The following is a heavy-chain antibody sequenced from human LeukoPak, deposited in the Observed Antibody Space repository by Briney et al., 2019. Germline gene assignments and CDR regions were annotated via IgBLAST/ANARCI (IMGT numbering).Heavy chain of an antibody. CDR2: IYSGGST. CDR1: GFTVSSNY. CDR3: AKEYGDSSGYSAFS. V-gene: IGHV3-53*01. D-gene: IGHD3-22*01. J-gene: IGHJ3*01. Sequence: GGSLRLSCAASGFTVSSNYMSWVRQAPGKGLEWVSVIYSGGSTYYADSVKGRFTISRDNSKNTLYLQMNSLRAEDTAVYYCAKEYGDSSGYSAFSWGQGTMVTVSS.